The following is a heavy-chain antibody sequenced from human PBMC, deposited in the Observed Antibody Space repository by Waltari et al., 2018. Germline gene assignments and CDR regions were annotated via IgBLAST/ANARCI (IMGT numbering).Heavy chain of an antibody. J-gene: IGHJ4*02. CDR2: IIGTGNTA. CDR1: GFTFNSYA. D-gene: IGHD3-10*01. Sequence: EVQLVASGGDIVQPGGSLRLSCAASGFTFNSYAMSWVRQAPGKGPEWVSSIIGTGNTAYYVDSVKGRFTVSRDNSKSTLYLQMRSLTAEDTAVYYCAKVQGSGNYRFDFWGQGTLVTVSS. CDR3: AKVQGSGNYRFDF. V-gene: IGHV3-23*04.